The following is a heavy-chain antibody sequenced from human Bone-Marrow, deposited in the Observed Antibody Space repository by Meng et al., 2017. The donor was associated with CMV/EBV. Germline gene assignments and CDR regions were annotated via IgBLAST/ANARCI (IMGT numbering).Heavy chain of an antibody. D-gene: IGHD5-24*01. CDR2: IYSGGST. J-gene: IGHJ6*02. Sequence: GESLKISCAASGFTVSSNYMSWVRQAPGKGLEWVSVIYSGGSTYYADSVKGRFTISRDNSKNTLYLQMNSLRAEDTAVYYCATQGRDGYNSGGRYYYYGMDVWGQGTTVTVSS. V-gene: IGHV3-53*01. CDR3: ATQGRDGYNSGGRYYYYGMDV. CDR1: GFTVSSNY.